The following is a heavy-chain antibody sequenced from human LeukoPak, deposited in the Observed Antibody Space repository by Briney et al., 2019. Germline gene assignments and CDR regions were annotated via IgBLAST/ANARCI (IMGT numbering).Heavy chain of an antibody. Sequence: GASVTVSCKASGYTFTNHYIHWVRQAPGQGLEWMGWINPNSGGTNYAQKFQGRVTMTRDTSLSTAYMELSRLRSDDTAVYYSARDGRYSGYGHNNWFDPWGQGSLVTVSS. V-gene: IGHV1-2*02. CDR3: ARDGRYSGYGHNNWFDP. D-gene: IGHD5-12*01. J-gene: IGHJ5*02. CDR2: INPNSGGT. CDR1: GYTFTNHY.